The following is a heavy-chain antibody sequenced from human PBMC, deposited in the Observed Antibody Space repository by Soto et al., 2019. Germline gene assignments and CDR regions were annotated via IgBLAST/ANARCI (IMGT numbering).Heavy chain of an antibody. CDR2: ISGSGGST. Sequence: EVQLLESGGGLVQPGGSLRLSCAASGFTFSSYAMSWVRQAPGKGLEWVSTISGSGGSTYYADSVKGRFTISRDNSKNTLYLQMNSLRAEDTAVYYCAKDLGNYDSSGYPDYFDYWGQGTLVTVSS. J-gene: IGHJ4*02. V-gene: IGHV3-23*01. D-gene: IGHD3-22*01. CDR1: GFTFSSYA. CDR3: AKDLGNYDSSGYPDYFDY.